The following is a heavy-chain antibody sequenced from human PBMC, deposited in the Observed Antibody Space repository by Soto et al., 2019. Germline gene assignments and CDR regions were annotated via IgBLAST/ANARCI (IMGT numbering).Heavy chain of an antibody. CDR2: INPNGGRA. CDR1: GYTFTSYY. Sequence: QVQLVQSGAEVKNPGASVKVSCKSSGYTFTSYYLHWVRQAPGQGLEWMGVINPNGGRATYAQTFQGRVTMTSDTSSNTVYMELGSLISEDMAVYYCARAAAPGSGRRVDVW. CDR3: ARAAAPGSGRRVDV. J-gene: IGHJ6*01. V-gene: IGHV1-46*01. D-gene: IGHD6-13*01.